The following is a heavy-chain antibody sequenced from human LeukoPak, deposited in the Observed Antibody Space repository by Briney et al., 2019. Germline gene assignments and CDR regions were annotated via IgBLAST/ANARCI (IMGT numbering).Heavy chain of an antibody. CDR1: GFTFSSYG. CDR2: IWSDGINK. V-gene: IGHV3-33*01. CDR3: ATRNFDDSGTYALGY. Sequence: PARTLRLSCAASGFTFSSYGMHWVRQAPGKGRKSVAVIWSDGINKYYADSVKGRFTISRDNSKNTLYLQMNSLRAEDTAVYSCATRNFDDSGTYALGYWGQGTLVTVSS. J-gene: IGHJ4*02. D-gene: IGHD3-10*01.